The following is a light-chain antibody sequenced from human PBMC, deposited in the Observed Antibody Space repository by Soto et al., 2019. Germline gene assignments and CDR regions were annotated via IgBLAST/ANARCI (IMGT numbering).Light chain of an antibody. CDR3: QQYDDWLRLT. J-gene: IGKJ4*01. CDR1: QGFYAN. V-gene: IGKV3-15*01. Sequence: EIVMTQSPATLSVSPGERVTLSCRAGQGFYANLACYQQKPGQAPRLLIYGASTRATGVPARFSGSGSGTEFNLTISSLQSEDFAVYFCQQYDDWLRLTFGGGTKVDI. CDR2: GAS.